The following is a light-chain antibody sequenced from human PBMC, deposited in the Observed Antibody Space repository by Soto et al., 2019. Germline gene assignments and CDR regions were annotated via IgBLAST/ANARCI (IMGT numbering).Light chain of an antibody. Sequence: EIVLTQSPGTLSLSPGESTTLSCRASQSVGRNFLAWYQQKPGRAPRLLIHGASYRATGVPDRFSGSGPETDFTLTISRLEPEDFAVYYCHQYAASPLTFGGGTKVEIK. CDR1: QSVGRNF. CDR2: GAS. V-gene: IGKV3-20*01. CDR3: HQYAASPLT. J-gene: IGKJ4*01.